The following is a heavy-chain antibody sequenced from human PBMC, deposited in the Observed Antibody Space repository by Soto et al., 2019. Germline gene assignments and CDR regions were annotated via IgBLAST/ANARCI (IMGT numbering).Heavy chain of an antibody. CDR1: GFTFSSYS. CDR3: ARDVPTIYDFWSGYYPRWFDP. Sequence: GGSLRLSCAASGFTFSSYSMNWVRQAPGKGLEWVSYISSSSSTIYYADSVKGRFTISRDNAKNSLYLQMNSLRAEDTAVYYCARDVPTIYDFWSGYYPRWFDPSGQGTLVTVSS. V-gene: IGHV3-48*01. J-gene: IGHJ5*02. CDR2: ISSSSSTI. D-gene: IGHD3-3*01.